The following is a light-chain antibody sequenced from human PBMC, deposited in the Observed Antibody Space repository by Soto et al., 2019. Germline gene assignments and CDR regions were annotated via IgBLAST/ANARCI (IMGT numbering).Light chain of an antibody. CDR2: AAS. CDR1: QSISSY. J-gene: IGKJ2*01. Sequence: DLQMTQSPSSLSASVGDRVTITCRASQSISSYLNWYQQKPGKAPKLLIYAASSLQSGVPSRFSGNGSGIDFTLTISSLQPEDFATYYCQQSYSTLYTFGQGTKLEI. CDR3: QQSYSTLYT. V-gene: IGKV1-39*01.